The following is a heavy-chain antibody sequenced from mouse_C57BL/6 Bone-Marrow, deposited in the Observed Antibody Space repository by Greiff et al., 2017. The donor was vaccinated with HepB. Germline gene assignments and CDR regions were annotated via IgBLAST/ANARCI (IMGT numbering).Heavy chain of an antibody. D-gene: IGHD3-1*01. J-gene: IGHJ4*01. Sequence: QVQLQQPGAELVKPGASVKMSCKASGYTFTSYWITWVKQRPGQGLEWIGDIYPGSGSTNYNEKFKSKATLTVDTSSSTAYMQLSSLTSEDSAVYYCARSGGLFLGRYAMDYWGQGTSVTVSS. V-gene: IGHV1-55*01. CDR2: IYPGSGST. CDR1: GYTFTSYW. CDR3: ARSGGLFLGRYAMDY.